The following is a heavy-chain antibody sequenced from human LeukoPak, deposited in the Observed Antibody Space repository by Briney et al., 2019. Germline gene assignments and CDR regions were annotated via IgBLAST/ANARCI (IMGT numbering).Heavy chain of an antibody. J-gene: IGHJ5*02. Sequence: PSETLSLTCTVSGGSISSSSYYWGWIRQPPGKGLEWIGSIYYSGSTYYNPSHKSRVTISVDTSKNQFSLKLSSVTAADTAVYYCARRYCSGGSCYSDNWFDPWGQGTLVTVFS. CDR1: GGSISSSSYY. D-gene: IGHD2-15*01. V-gene: IGHV4-39*01. CDR3: ARRYCSGGSCYSDNWFDP. CDR2: IYYSGST.